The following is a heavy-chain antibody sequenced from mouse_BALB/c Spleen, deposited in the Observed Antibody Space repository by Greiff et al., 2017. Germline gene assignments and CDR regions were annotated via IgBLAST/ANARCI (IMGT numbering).Heavy chain of an antibody. CDR3: ARDSSYGYDGYYFDY. CDR2: IWAGGST. Sequence: VKLVESGPGLVAPSQSLSITCTVSGFSLTSYGVHWVRQPPGKGLEWLGVIWAGGSTNYNSALMSRLSISKDNSKSQVFLKMNSLQTDDTAMYYCARDSSYGYDGYYFDYWGQGTTLTVSS. V-gene: IGHV2-9*02. D-gene: IGHD2-2*01. J-gene: IGHJ2*01. CDR1: GFSLTSYG.